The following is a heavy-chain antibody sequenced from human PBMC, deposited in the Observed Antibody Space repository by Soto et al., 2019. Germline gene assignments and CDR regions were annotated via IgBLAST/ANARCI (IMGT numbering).Heavy chain of an antibody. V-gene: IGHV3-30*03. J-gene: IGHJ4*02. D-gene: IGHD2-2*01. CDR3: ARGGGGVPAAKFDY. CDR1: GFTFSSYS. Sequence: GGPLRLSCAASGFTFSSYSMNWVRQAPGKGLEWVAVISYDGSNKYFADSVKGRFTISGDNSKNTLYLQMNSLRAEDTAVYHCARGGGGVPAAKFDYWGQGTLVTVSS. CDR2: ISYDGSNK.